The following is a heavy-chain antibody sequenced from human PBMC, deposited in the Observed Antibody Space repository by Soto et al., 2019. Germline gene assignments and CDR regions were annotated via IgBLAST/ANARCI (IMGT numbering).Heavy chain of an antibody. CDR1: GFTFSSYA. CDR3: AKGYSSGWRHNWFDP. Sequence: PGGSLRLSCAASGFTFSSYAMSWVRQAPGKRLEWVSAISGSGGSAYYADSVKGRFTISRDNSKNTLYLQMNSLRAEDTAVYYCAKGYSSGWRHNWFDPWGHGTLVTVS. D-gene: IGHD6-19*01. V-gene: IGHV3-23*01. J-gene: IGHJ5*02. CDR2: ISGSGGSA.